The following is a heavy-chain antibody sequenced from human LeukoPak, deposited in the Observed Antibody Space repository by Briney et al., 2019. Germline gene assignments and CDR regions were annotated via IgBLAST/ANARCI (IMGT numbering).Heavy chain of an antibody. CDR1: GGSISSYY. CDR2: IYYSGGT. D-gene: IGHD6-13*01. CDR3: ARAGIAAAGTPFDY. J-gene: IGHJ4*01. V-gene: IGHV4-59*01. Sequence: SQTLSLTCTVSGGSISSYYWSWIRQPPRKGLEWIGYIYYSGGTNYNPSLKSRVTISVDTSKNQFSLKLSSVTAADTAVYYCARAGIAAAGTPFDYWGQGTLVTVSS.